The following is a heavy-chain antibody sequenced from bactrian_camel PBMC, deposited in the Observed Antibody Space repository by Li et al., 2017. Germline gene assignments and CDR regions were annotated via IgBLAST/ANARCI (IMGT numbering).Heavy chain of an antibody. Sequence: HVQLVESGGGSVQAGGSLRLSCEYSQSRYCMGWFRQGPGEEREGVASISGDGRTTYGDSVKGRFTTSIDANTLYLQMNSLTPEDSAIYYCVAAPRYSTSCVEPLRTVWNYWGQGTQVTVS. CDR3: VAAPRYSTSCVEPLRTVWNY. CDR1: QSRYC. J-gene: IGHJ4*01. V-gene: IGHV3S53*01. CDR2: ISGDGRT. D-gene: IGHD7*01.